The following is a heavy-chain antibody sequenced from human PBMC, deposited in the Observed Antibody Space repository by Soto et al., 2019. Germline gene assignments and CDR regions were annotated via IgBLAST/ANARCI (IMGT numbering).Heavy chain of an antibody. CDR3: SPALNF. CDR1: GFSFIGNC. D-gene: IGHD2-2*01. J-gene: IGHJ4*02. Sequence: GVSLRLSCSASGFSFIGNCMDWVRQAPGKGLEWVANINQDGSEKHYIDSVKGRFTISRDNAKNLLYLQMSSLTAEDSALYYCSPALNFWGQGTLVNVSS. CDR2: INQDGSEK. V-gene: IGHV3-7*01.